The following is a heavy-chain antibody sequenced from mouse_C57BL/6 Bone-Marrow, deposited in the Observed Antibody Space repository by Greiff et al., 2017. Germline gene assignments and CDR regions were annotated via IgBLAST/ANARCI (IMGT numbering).Heavy chain of an antibody. J-gene: IGHJ4*01. Sequence: QVQLQQPGAELVKPGASVKMSCKASGYTFTSYWITWVKQRPGQGLEWIGDIYPGSGSTNYNEKFKSKATLTVDTSSSTAYMQLSSLTSEDSAVYYCAREAYYGSRDYAMDYWGQGTSVTVSS. CDR1: GYTFTSYW. D-gene: IGHD1-1*01. V-gene: IGHV1-55*01. CDR2: IYPGSGST. CDR3: AREAYYGSRDYAMDY.